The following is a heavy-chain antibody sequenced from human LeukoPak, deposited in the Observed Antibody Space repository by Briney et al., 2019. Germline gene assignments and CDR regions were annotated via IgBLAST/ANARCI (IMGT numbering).Heavy chain of an antibody. CDR2: ISGYNGDT. CDR1: GYSFSNYG. D-gene: IGHD5-18*01. Sequence: GSVKVSCKASGYSFSNYGINWVRQAPGQGLEWMGWISGYNGDTIYAQKLQDRVTLTIDTSTTTVYMELRSLKSDDTAVYYCARDDRTVDTAMSFQRWGQGTLVIVSS. CDR3: ARDDRTVDTAMSFQR. J-gene: IGHJ1*01. V-gene: IGHV1-18*01.